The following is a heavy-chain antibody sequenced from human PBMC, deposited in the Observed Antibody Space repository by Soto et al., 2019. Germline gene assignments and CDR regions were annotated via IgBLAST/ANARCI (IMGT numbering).Heavy chain of an antibody. D-gene: IGHD2-15*01. Sequence: EVNLLESGGGLVQPGGSLRLSCAASGFSFATFAMSWVRQAPGKGLEWVSVISCIGDNTYYADSVKGRFTISRDTSKNTLYLQMNSLRAEDTAVYYCAKAYFVVLLGTFDHWGQGILVTVSS. CDR3: AKAYFVVLLGTFDH. CDR1: GFSFATFA. CDR2: ISCIGDNT. J-gene: IGHJ4*02. V-gene: IGHV3-23*01.